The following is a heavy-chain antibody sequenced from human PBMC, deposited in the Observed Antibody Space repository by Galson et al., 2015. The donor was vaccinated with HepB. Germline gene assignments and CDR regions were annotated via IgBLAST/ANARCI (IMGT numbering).Heavy chain of an antibody. CDR3: AREELGYCSSTSCYPLDY. CDR2: IWYDGSNK. CDR1: GFTLSSYG. D-gene: IGHD2-2*01. V-gene: IGHV3-33*01. J-gene: IGHJ4*02. Sequence: SLRLSCAASGFTLSSYGMHWVRQAPGKGLEWVAVIWYDGSNKYYADSVKGRFTISRDNSKNTLYLQMNSLRAEDTAVYYCAREELGYCSSTSCYPLDYWGQGTLVTVSS.